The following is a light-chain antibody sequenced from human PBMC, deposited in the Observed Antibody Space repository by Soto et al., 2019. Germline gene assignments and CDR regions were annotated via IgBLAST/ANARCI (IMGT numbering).Light chain of an antibody. CDR1: QDIGTY. Sequence: DIQMTQSPPSLSASVGDRVTITCQASQDIGTYLNWYQHKPGKAPNLVIYDASNLETGVPSRFSGGGSGTDFTFSISSLRPEDIATYYCQHSNHLPHFGPGTKVDF. V-gene: IGKV1-33*01. CDR3: QHSNHLPH. CDR2: DAS. J-gene: IGKJ3*01.